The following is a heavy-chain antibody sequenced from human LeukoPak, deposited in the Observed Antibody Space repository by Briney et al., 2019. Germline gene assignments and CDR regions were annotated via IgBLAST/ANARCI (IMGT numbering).Heavy chain of an antibody. CDR1: GFTFDDYA. J-gene: IGHJ6*02. Sequence: GGSLRLSCAASGFTFDDYAMHWVRQAPGKGLEWVSLISGDGGSTYYADSVKGRFTISRDDSKNSLYLQMNSLRTEDTALYYCAKDMGCSSTSCSTPYYYYGMDVWGQGTTVTVSS. D-gene: IGHD2-2*02. CDR2: ISGDGGST. V-gene: IGHV3-43*02. CDR3: AKDMGCSSTSCSTPYYYYGMDV.